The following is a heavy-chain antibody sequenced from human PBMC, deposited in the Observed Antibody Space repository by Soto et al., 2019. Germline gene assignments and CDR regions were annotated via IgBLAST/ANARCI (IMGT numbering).Heavy chain of an antibody. V-gene: IGHV1-69*13. CDR2: IIPIFGTA. J-gene: IGHJ5*02. CDR1: GGTFSSYA. Sequence: SVKVSCKASGGTFSSYAISWVRQAPGQGLEWMGGIIPIFGTANYAQKFQGRVTITADESTSTAYMELSSLRSEDTAVYYCARIPRNQYYYDGSGFNNWFDPWGQGTLVTVSS. D-gene: IGHD3-22*01. CDR3: ARIPRNQYYYDGSGFNNWFDP.